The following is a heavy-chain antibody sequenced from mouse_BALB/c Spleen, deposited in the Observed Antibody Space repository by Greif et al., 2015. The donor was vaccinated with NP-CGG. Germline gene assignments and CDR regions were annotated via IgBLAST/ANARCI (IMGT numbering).Heavy chain of an antibody. D-gene: IGHD2-10*02. CDR3: ARREYGNYVWFAY. J-gene: IGHJ3*01. CDR2: IWSGGST. CDR1: GFSLTSYG. V-gene: IGHV2-2*02. Sequence: VQLQQSGPGLVQPSQSLSITCTVSGFSLTSYGVHWVRQSPGKGLEWLGVIWSGGSTDYNAAFISRQSISKDNSKSQVFFKMNSSQANGTAIYYCARREYGNYVWFAYWGQGTLVTVSA.